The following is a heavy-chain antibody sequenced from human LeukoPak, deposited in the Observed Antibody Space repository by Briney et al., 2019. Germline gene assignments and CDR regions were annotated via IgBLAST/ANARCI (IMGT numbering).Heavy chain of an antibody. V-gene: IGHV3-30-3*01. CDR3: ARVLNYYDSSGYYFSY. CDR1: GFTFSYYT. Sequence: PGGSLRFSCAASGFTFSYYTMHWVRQGPGKGLEWVAVITYDGSNEYYADSVKGRFTISRDNSKNTLYLQMNSLRVEDTAVYYCARVLNYYDSSGYYFSYWGQGTLVTVSS. D-gene: IGHD3-22*01. CDR2: ITYDGSNE. J-gene: IGHJ4*02.